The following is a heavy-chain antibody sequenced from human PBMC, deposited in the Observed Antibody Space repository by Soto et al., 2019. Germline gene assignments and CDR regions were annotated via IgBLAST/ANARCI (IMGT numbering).Heavy chain of an antibody. D-gene: IGHD3-10*01. CDR1: GHTFTSYG. CDR3: GRERSGLLSCGELGQFVLGSVGMDV. Sequence: QVQLVQSGAEVKKPGASVKVSCKASGHTFTSYGISRVRQAPRQGLERMGWISANNGNTNYARKLQGRVTMTTDTPTSTAYMEVRSLITDDTAVYGCGRERSGLLSCGELGQFVLGSVGMDVCGQGGTVTVS. CDR2: ISANNGNT. J-gene: IGHJ6*02. V-gene: IGHV1-18*01.